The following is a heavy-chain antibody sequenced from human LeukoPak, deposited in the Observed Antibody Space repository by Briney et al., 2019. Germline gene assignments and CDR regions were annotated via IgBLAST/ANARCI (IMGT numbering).Heavy chain of an antibody. Sequence: SETLSLTCTVSGGSISSQYWSWIRQSPGKGLEWIGYIDPTGLTSYNPSLNSRVTISEDTSKNQFSLKVRSVTTADTAVYFCTRQTPYHGNHYFDYWGQGTLVTVSS. D-gene: IGHD1-14*01. J-gene: IGHJ4*02. CDR2: IDPTGLT. CDR1: GGSISSQY. V-gene: IGHV4-4*09. CDR3: TRQTPYHGNHYFDY.